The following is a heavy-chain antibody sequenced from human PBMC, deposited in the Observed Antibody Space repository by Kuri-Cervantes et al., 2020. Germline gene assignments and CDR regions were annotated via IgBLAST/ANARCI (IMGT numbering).Heavy chain of an antibody. J-gene: IGHJ1*01. Sequence: GGSLRLSCAASGFTFSSYGMHWVRQAPGKGLEWVAVISYDGETKEYADSVKGRFTISRDDSKNTVHLQMNSLRPEDTAIYYCATVYQKFCSGGSCYGFDHWGQGTLVTVSS. CDR3: ATVYQKFCSGGSCYGFDH. CDR2: ISYDGETK. CDR1: GFTFSSYG. V-gene: IGHV3-30*03. D-gene: IGHD2-15*01.